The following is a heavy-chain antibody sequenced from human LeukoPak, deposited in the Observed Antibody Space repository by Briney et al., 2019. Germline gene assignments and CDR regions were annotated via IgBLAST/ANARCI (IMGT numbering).Heavy chain of an antibody. Sequence: PGGSLRLSCAVSGFTFSRYEMSWDRQAPGKGLEWISFISPSGSTMYYVDSVKGRFIISRDNAKDSLYLQMNSLRVEDTTVYYCARDPRGPDYWGQGTLVTVSS. CDR3: ARDPRGPDY. CDR1: GFTFSRYE. CDR2: ISPSGSTM. V-gene: IGHV3-48*03. J-gene: IGHJ4*02.